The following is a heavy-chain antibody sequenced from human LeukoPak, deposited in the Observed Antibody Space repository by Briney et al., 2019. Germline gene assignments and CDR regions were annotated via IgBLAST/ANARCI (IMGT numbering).Heavy chain of an antibody. Sequence: PGGSLRLSCAASGFTFNNAWMTWVRQAPGKGLEWVSYISSSGSTIYYADSVKGRFTISRDNAKNSLYLQMNSLRAEDTAVYYCARGDVFWFGASTLFDPWGQGTLVTVSS. D-gene: IGHD3-10*01. V-gene: IGHV3-11*04. CDR3: ARGDVFWFGASTLFDP. J-gene: IGHJ5*02. CDR1: GFTFNNAW. CDR2: ISSSGSTI.